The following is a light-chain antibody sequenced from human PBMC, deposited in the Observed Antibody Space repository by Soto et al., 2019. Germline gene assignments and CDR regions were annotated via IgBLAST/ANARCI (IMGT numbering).Light chain of an antibody. Sequence: QSLLTQPRSVSGSPGQSVTISCTGTSSDVGGHNYVSWYQQHPGKAPKLVIFDVTRRPSEVPDRFSGSRSGSTTSLTTSGLQAEDEADYYCCSYAGTYVFGTGTKVTVL. CDR1: SSDVGGHNY. V-gene: IGLV2-11*01. CDR2: DVT. CDR3: CSYAGTYV. J-gene: IGLJ1*01.